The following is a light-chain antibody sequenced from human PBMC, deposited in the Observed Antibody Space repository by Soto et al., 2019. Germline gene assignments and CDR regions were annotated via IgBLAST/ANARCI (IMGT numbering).Light chain of an antibody. V-gene: IGLV2-14*01. J-gene: IGLJ1*01. CDR2: QVT. Sequence: QSVLTQPASVSVSPGQSITVSYTGTSSDIGGYYYVSWYQHHPGKAPKLIIYQVTNRPSGVSHRFSGSKSGNTASLTISGLQAEDEADYYCTSYSSSSTFYVFGTGTKVTVL. CDR1: SSDIGGYYY. CDR3: TSYSSSSTFYV.